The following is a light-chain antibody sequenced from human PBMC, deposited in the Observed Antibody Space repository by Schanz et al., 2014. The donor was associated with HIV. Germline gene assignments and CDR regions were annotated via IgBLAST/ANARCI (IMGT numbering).Light chain of an antibody. CDR2: EGS. CDR1: SSDVGSYNL. CDR3: SSYAGSNNLGV. J-gene: IGLJ2*01. V-gene: IGLV2-14*02. Sequence: QSALTQPASVSGSPGQSITISCTGTSSDVGSYNLVSWYQQHLGKAPKLMIYEGSKRPSGVPDRFSGSKSGNTASLTVSGLQAEDEADYYCSSYAGSNNLGVFGGGTKLTVL.